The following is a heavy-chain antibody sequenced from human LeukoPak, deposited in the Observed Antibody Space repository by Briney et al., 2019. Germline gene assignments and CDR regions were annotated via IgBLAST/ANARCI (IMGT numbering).Heavy chain of an antibody. CDR1: GLTFSSYG. D-gene: IGHD6-19*01. CDR3: AKDQGYSSGTLDY. J-gene: IGHJ4*02. CDR2: ISYDGSNK. Sequence: GGSLRLSCAASGLTFSSYGMHWVRQAPGKGLEWVAVISYDGSNKYYADSVKGRFTISRDNSKNTLYLQMNSLRAEDTAVYYCAKDQGYSSGTLDYWGQGTLVTVSS. V-gene: IGHV3-30*18.